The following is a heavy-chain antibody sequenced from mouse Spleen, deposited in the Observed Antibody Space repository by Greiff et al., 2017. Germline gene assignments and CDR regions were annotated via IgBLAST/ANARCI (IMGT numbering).Heavy chain of an antibody. V-gene: IGHV1-76*01. CDR3: ARRDYGFAY. Sequence: QVQLKESGAELVRPGASVKLSCKASGYTFTDYYINWVKQRPGQGLEWIARIYPGSGNTYYNEKFKGKATLTAEKSSSTAYMQLSSLTSEDSAVYFCARRDYGFAYWGQGTLVTVSA. CDR1: GYTFTDYY. D-gene: IGHD1-1*02. CDR2: IYPGSGNT. J-gene: IGHJ3*01.